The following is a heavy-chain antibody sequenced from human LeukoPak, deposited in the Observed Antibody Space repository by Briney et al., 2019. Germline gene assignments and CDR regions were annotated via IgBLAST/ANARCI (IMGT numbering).Heavy chain of an antibody. D-gene: IGHD5-12*01. CDR3: ARDGYSGNDGI. J-gene: IGHJ4*02. V-gene: IGHV4-39*07. CDR2: IYYSGTT. CDR1: GGLISISTYY. Sequence: SETLSLTCTVSGGLISISTYYWGWTRQPPGKGLEWIGSIYYSGTTHYNPSLKSRVTISVDTSKNQFSLKLSSVTAADTAVYYCARDGYSGNDGIWGQGTLVTVSS.